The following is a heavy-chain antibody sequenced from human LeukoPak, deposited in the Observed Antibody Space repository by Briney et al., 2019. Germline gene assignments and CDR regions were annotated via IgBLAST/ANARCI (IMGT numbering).Heavy chain of an antibody. J-gene: IGHJ4*02. CDR1: GFTFSSYW. V-gene: IGHV3-74*01. D-gene: IGHD1-14*01. Sequence: GGSLRLSCAASGFTFSSYWMHWVRQAPGKGLVWVSRINGDGSSTSYADSVKGRFSISRDNTRDTVYMQMNSLRAEDTAVYYCTRGGGTSDYWGQGTLVTVSS. CDR2: INGDGSST. CDR3: TRGGGTSDY.